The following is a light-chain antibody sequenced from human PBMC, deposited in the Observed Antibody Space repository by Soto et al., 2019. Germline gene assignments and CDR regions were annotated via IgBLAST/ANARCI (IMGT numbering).Light chain of an antibody. CDR2: KAS. J-gene: IGKJ1*01. V-gene: IGKV1-5*03. CDR3: QQYNSYPWT. CDR1: QSISSW. Sequence: DIQMTQSPSTLSASVRDRVTITCRASQSISSWLAWYQQKPGKAPKLLIYKASSLEYGVPSRFSGSGSGTEFTLTISSLQPDDFATYYCQQYNSYPWTFGQGTKVEIK.